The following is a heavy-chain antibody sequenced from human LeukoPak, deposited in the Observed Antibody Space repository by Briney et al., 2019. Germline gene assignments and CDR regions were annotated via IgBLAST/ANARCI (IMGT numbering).Heavy chain of an antibody. Sequence: ASVKVSCKASGYTFTDYYMHWVRQAPGQGLEWMGWINPSSGGTNYAQKVQGRVTMTTDTSTSTAYMELRSLRSDDTAVYYCARDRWYSRNWNDAVDIWGQGTMVTVSS. V-gene: IGHV1-2*02. CDR2: INPSSGGT. D-gene: IGHD6-13*01. CDR3: ARDRWYSRNWNDAVDI. CDR1: GYTFTDYY. J-gene: IGHJ3*02.